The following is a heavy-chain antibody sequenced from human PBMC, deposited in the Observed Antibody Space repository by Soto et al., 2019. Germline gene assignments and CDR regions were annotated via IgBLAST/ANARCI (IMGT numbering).Heavy chain of an antibody. CDR3: AKSSSSSGWYGAFDI. V-gene: IGHV3-23*01. CDR2: ISGSGGST. D-gene: IGHD6-19*01. CDR1: GFTFSSYA. J-gene: IGHJ3*02. Sequence: HPGGSLRLSCAASGFTFSSYAMSWVRQAPGKGLEWVSAISGSGGSTYYADSVKGRFTISRDNSKNTLYLQMNSLRAEDTAVYYYAKSSSSSGWYGAFDIWGQGPMATASS.